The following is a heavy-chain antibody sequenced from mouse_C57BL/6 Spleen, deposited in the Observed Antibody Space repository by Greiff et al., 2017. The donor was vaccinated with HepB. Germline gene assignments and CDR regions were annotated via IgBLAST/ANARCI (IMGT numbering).Heavy chain of an antibody. Sequence: EVKLMESGGGLVKPGGSLKLSCAASGFTFSDYGMHWVRQAPEKGLEWVAYISSGSSTIYYADTVKGRFTISRDNAKNTLFLQMTSLRSEDTAMYYCARGWSRAMDYWGQGTSVTVSS. CDR3: ARGWSRAMDY. D-gene: IGHD1-1*02. V-gene: IGHV5-17*01. CDR1: GFTFSDYG. CDR2: ISSGSSTI. J-gene: IGHJ4*01.